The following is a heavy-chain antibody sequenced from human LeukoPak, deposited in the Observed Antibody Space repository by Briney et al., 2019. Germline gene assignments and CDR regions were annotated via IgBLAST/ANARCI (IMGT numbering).Heavy chain of an antibody. CDR2: IKQDGSEK. J-gene: IGHJ6*03. D-gene: IGHD3-3*01. V-gene: IGHV3-7*01. Sequence: GGSLRLSCAASGFTFSNYWMTWVRQAPGKGLEWVADIKQDGSEKLYVNSVRGRFTTSRDNAKMSLFLQMNSLRAEDTAVYYCARDNGVVHGVYYMDVWGKGTTVTVS. CDR1: GFTFSNYW. CDR3: ARDNGVVHGVYYMDV.